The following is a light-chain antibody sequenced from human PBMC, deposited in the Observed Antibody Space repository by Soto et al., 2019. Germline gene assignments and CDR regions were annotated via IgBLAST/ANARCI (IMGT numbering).Light chain of an antibody. Sequence: EIVMTQSPATLSVSPGERATFSCRASQSVSSNLAWYQQKPGQAPRLLIFGASTRATGIPARFSGSGSGTEFILTVSRLQSEDFAVYYCQQYNEWPFTFGPGTKVDIK. CDR2: GAS. J-gene: IGKJ3*01. CDR1: QSVSSN. CDR3: QQYNEWPFT. V-gene: IGKV3-15*01.